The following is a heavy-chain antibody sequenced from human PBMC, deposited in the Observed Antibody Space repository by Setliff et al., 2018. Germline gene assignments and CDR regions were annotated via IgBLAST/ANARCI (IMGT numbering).Heavy chain of an antibody. V-gene: IGHV5-51*01. J-gene: IGHJ3*02. CDR1: EYSFTTYW. Sequence: PGESLKISCKASEYSFTTYWIGWVRQMPGKGLEWMGIIYPGDSDTRYSPSFQGQVTISADKSINTAYLRWSSLKASDTAMYYCARRNTAMVYGFDIWGQGTMVTVS. CDR2: IYPGDSDT. D-gene: IGHD5-18*01. CDR3: ARRNTAMVYGFDI.